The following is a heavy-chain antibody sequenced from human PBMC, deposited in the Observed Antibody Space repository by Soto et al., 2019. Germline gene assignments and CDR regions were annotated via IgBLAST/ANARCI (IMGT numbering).Heavy chain of an antibody. CDR2: IYWDDDK. CDR3: AHRVLPAVFGLVTTTAIYFDF. Sequence: QITLNESGPTVVRPTESLTLTCRFSGFLLTTSGVGVGWVRQSPGKAPEWLALIYWDDDKRYSESLKSRLIIIKDSSKNQVVLTVANLDPTDTATYYCAHRVLPAVFGLVTTTAIYFDFWGQGTPVAGSS. V-gene: IGHV2-5*02. CDR1: GFLLTTSGVG. J-gene: IGHJ4*02. D-gene: IGHD3-3*01.